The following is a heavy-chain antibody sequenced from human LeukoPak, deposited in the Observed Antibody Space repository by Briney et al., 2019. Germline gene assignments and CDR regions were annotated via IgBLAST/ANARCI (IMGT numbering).Heavy chain of an antibody. Sequence: PGGSLRLSCAVSGFIFGSYAMGWVRQAPGKGLEWVSTISGPGDNTYDADSVKGRFTISRDNSKNTLYLQMNSLRAEDTAIYYCAKEDYYDSRGHIKLDAFDVWGQGTMVTVSS. V-gene: IGHV3-23*01. CDR3: AKEDYYDSRGHIKLDAFDV. J-gene: IGHJ3*01. CDR2: ISGPGDNT. D-gene: IGHD3-22*01. CDR1: GFIFGSYA.